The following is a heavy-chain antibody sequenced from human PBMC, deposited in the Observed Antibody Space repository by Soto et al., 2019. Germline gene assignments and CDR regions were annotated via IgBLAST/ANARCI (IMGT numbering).Heavy chain of an antibody. D-gene: IGHD4-17*01. CDR3: ARIEDYGDYVRYFDY. CDR1: GFSLSNARMG. CDR2: IFSNDEK. V-gene: IGHV2-26*01. J-gene: IGHJ4*02. Sequence: SGPTLVNPTETLTLTCTVSGFSLSNARMGVSWIRQPPGKALEWLAHIFSNDEKSYSTSLKSRLTISKDTSKSQVVLTMTNMDPVDTATYYCARIEDYGDYVRYFDYWGQGTLVTVSS.